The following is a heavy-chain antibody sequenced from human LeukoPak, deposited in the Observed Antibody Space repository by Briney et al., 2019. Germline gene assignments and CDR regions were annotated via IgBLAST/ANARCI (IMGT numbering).Heavy chain of an antibody. CDR1: GYTFTGYY. Sequence: ASVKVSCKASGYTFTGYYMHWVRQAPGQGLEWMGRINPNSGGTDYAQKFQGRATMTRDTSISTAYMELSRLRSDDTAVYYCARGRTSLANTRLGTDDTFDIWGQGTMVTVSS. V-gene: IGHV1-2*06. D-gene: IGHD1/OR15-1a*01. CDR2: INPNSGGT. J-gene: IGHJ3*02. CDR3: ARGRTSLANTRLGTDDTFDI.